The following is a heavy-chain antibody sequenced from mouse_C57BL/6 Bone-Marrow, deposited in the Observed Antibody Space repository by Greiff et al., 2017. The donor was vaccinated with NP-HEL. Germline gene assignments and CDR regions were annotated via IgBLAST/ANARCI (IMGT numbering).Heavy chain of an antibody. Sequence: EVMLVESGGGLVKPGGSLKLSCAASGFTFSSYAMSWVRQTPEKRLEWVATISDGGSYTYYPDNVKGRFTISRDNDKNNLYLQMSHLKSEDTAMYYCAKPRDDCYWYCDVWGTGTTVTVSS. J-gene: IGHJ1*03. CDR2: ISDGGSYT. CDR1: GFTFSSYA. D-gene: IGHD2-12*01. V-gene: IGHV5-4*03. CDR3: AKPRDDCYWYCDV.